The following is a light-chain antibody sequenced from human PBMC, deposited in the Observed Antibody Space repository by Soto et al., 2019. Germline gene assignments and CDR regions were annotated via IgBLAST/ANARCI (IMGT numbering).Light chain of an antibody. CDR1: QSISSW. CDR2: KAS. V-gene: IGKV1-5*03. J-gene: IGKJ4*01. Sequence: DILMTQSPSSVSASVGDRVTITCRASQSISSWLAWYQQKPGKAPKLLIYKASSLESGVPSRFSGSGSGTEFTLTISSLQPDDFATYYCQQYNSYPLTFGGGTKVDIK. CDR3: QQYNSYPLT.